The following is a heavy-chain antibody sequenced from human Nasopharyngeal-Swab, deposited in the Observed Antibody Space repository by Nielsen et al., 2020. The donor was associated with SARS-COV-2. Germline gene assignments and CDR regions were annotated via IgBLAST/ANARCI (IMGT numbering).Heavy chain of an antibody. CDR2: ITGTSDSI. CDR1: GFTFSPYT. Sequence: GGSLRLSCAASGFTFSPYTMTWVRQAPGKGLEWLSYITGTSDSIRYADSVKGRFTISRDNAKNSLFLQMNGLTAEDTAVYYCARERGGGYGDYWGQGTLVTASS. D-gene: IGHD5-12*01. J-gene: IGHJ4*02. CDR3: ARERGGGYGDY. V-gene: IGHV3-48*04.